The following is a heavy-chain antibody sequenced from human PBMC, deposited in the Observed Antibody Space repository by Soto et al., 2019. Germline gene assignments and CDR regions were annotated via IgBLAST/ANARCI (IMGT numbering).Heavy chain of an antibody. CDR2: IYTSGST. CDR1: GGSISSYY. J-gene: IGHJ6*02. Sequence: ETLSLTCTVSGGSISSYYWSWIRQPAGKGLEWIGRIYTSGSTNYNPSLKSRVTMSLDTSKNQFSLKLTSVTAADTALYYCARGNCSSPNCYSFSGYYGMDVWGQGTTVTVSS. D-gene: IGHD2-2*01. CDR3: ARGNCSSPNCYSFSGYYGMDV. V-gene: IGHV4-4*07.